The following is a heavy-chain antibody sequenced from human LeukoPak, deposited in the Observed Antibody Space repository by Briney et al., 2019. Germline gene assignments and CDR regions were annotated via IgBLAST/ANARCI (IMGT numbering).Heavy chain of an antibody. J-gene: IGHJ6*03. CDR3: ARAQYSGSYTLSMYYYYYMDV. V-gene: IGHV4-59*11. CDR1: GGSISSHY. Sequence: SETLSLTCTVSGGSISSHYWSWIRQPPGKGLEWIGYIYYSGSTNYNLSLKSRVTISVDTSKNQFSLKLSSVTAADTAVYYCARAQYSGSYTLSMYYYYYMDVWGKGTTVTVSS. D-gene: IGHD1-26*01. CDR2: IYYSGST.